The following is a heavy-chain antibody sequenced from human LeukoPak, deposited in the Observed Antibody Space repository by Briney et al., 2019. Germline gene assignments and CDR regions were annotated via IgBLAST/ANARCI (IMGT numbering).Heavy chain of an antibody. V-gene: IGHV1-18*01. CDR1: GYTFTSYG. CDR2: ISAYNGNT. J-gene: IGHJ4*02. Sequence: ASVKVSCKASGYTFTSYGTSWVRQAPGQGLEWMGWISAYNGNTNYAQKLQGRVTMTTDTSTSTAYMELRSLRSDDTAAYYCARDDYDSSGYYYPYYFDYWGQGSLVTVSS. CDR3: ARDDYDSSGYYYPYYFDY. D-gene: IGHD3-22*01.